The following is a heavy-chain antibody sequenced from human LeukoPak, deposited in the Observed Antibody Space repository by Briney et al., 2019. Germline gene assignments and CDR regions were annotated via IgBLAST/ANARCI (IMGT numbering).Heavy chain of an antibody. CDR3: ATTRVATTRLDY. D-gene: IGHD5-12*01. CDR2: INPNSGGT. CDR1: GYTFTAYY. Sequence: ASVKVSCKASGYTFTAYYMHWVRQAPGQGLEWMGWINPNSGGTNYAQKFQGRVTMTRDTSISTAYMELTSLRSDDTAVYYCATTRVATTRLDYWGQGTLVTVSS. J-gene: IGHJ4*02. V-gene: IGHV1-2*02.